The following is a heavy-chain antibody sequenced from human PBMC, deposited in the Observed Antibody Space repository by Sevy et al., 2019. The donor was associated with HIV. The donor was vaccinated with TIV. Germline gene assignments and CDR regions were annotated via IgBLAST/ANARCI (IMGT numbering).Heavy chain of an antibody. D-gene: IGHD6-13*01. J-gene: IGHJ4*02. CDR3: ARDISHRQLARPYYFDY. Sequence: GGSLRLSCAASGFTFSSYAMHWVRQAPGKGLEWVAVISYDGSNKYYADSVKGRFTISRDNAKNSLYLQMNSLRAEDTAVYYCARDISHRQLARPYYFDYWGQGTLVTVSS. V-gene: IGHV3-30-3*01. CDR1: GFTFSSYA. CDR2: ISYDGSNK.